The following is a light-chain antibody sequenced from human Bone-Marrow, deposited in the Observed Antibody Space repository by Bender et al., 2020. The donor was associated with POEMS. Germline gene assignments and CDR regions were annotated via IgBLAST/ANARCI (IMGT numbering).Light chain of an antibody. CDR3: CSYAGSSTVV. CDR1: SGDVGSYNL. V-gene: IGLV2-23*01. J-gene: IGLJ2*01. CDR2: EGS. Sequence: QSALTQPASVSGSPGQSITISCTGTSGDVGSYNLVSWYQQHPDKAPKLMIYEGSKRPSGVSNRFSGSKSGNTASLTISGLQAEDEADYYCCSYAGSSTVVFGGGTKLTVL.